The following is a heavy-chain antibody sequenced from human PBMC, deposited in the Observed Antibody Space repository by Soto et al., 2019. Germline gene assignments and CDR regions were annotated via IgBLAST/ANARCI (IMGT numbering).Heavy chain of an antibody. CDR3: AKDATAVNGVWDPFDM. D-gene: IGHD2-8*01. CDR2: VGGSDTDK. V-gene: IGHV3-23*01. Sequence: ELQLLESGGGVVQPGGSLRLSCAASGITFSAYAMSWVRQAPGKGLQWVSGVGGSDTDKHYADSVRGRFTVSRDNSKNTLYLQMNSLRADDTAVYYCAKDATAVNGVWDPFDMWGQGTEATVSS. CDR1: GITFSAYA. J-gene: IGHJ3*02.